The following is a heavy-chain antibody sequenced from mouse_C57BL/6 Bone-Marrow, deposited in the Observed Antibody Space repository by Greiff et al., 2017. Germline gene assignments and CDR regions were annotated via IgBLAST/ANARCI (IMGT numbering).Heavy chain of an antibody. CDR2: IYPGDGDT. CDR1: GYAFSSSW. D-gene: IGHD2-5*01. Sequence: QVQLQQSGPELVKPGASVKISCKASGYAFSSSWMNWVKQRPGKGLEWIGRIYPGDGDTNYNGKFKGKATLTADKSSSTAYMQLSSLTSEDSAVYFCARSYYSKSFDYWGQGTTLTVSS. J-gene: IGHJ2*01. V-gene: IGHV1-82*01. CDR3: ARSYYSKSFDY.